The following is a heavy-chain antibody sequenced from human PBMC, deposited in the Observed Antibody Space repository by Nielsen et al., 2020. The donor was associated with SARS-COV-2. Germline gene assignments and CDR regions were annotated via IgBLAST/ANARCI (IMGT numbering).Heavy chain of an antibody. Sequence: SCATSGFTFSSYGMHGVRQAPGKGLEWVAAISYDGSNKYYTDSVRGRFTISRDTSKNTLYLQMNSLRPEDTAVYYCAKSLLVVGFQGYGMDVWGQGTTVTVS. CDR1: GFTFSSYG. D-gene: IGHD2-15*01. CDR3: AKSLLVVGFQGYGMDV. V-gene: IGHV3-30*18. J-gene: IGHJ6*02. CDR2: ISYDGSNK.